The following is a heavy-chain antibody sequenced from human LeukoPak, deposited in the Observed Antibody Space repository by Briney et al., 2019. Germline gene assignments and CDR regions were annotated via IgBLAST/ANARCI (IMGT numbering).Heavy chain of an antibody. D-gene: IGHD6-6*01. CDR1: GFTFSSYA. J-gene: IGHJ3*02. CDR2: ISGGGGNT. CDR3: AKYSSSIAFDI. Sequence: GGSLRLSCAASGFTFSSYAMSWVRQAPGKGLEWVSGISGGGGNTYYADSVKGRLTISRDNSKNTLYLQMNSLRAEDTAVYYCAKYSSSIAFDIWGQGTMVTVSS. V-gene: IGHV3-23*01.